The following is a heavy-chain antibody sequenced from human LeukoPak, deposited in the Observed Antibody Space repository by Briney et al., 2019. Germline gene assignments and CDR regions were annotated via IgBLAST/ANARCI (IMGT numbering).Heavy chain of an antibody. CDR3: ARVKGGYSSSWKGETFDY. CDR1: GYTFTGYY. CDR2: INPNSGGT. Sequence: AASVKVSCKASGYTFTGYYMHWVRQAPGQGLEWMGWINPNSGGTNYAQKFQGRVTMTRDTSISTAYMELSRLRSDDTAVYYCARVKGGYSSSWKGETFDYWGQGTLVTVSS. D-gene: IGHD6-13*01. J-gene: IGHJ4*02. V-gene: IGHV1-2*02.